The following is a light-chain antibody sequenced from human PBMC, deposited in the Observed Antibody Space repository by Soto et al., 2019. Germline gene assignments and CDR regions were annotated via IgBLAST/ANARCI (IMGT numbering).Light chain of an antibody. J-gene: IGKJ4*01. V-gene: IGKV3-20*01. CDR3: QHFDDSLT. Sequence: EVVLTQSPGTLSLSPGERATLSCRASQSVDSSTLAWYQQKPGQAPRLLISGASKRATGTPHRFSGSGSGTDFTLTISRLEPEDFAVFYCQHFDDSLTFGGGTKVEIK. CDR2: GAS. CDR1: QSVDSST.